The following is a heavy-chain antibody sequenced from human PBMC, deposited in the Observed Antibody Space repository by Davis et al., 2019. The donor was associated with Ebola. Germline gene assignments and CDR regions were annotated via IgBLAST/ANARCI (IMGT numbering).Heavy chain of an antibody. D-gene: IGHD2-21*01. CDR2: IRSKANSYAT. J-gene: IGHJ4*02. V-gene: IGHV3-73*01. CDR1: GFTFSGSA. Sequence: GESLKISCAAPGFTFSGSAMHWVRQASGKGLEWVGRIRSKANSYATAYAASVKGRFTISRDDSKNTAYLQMNSLRAEDTAVYYCAKGVHIVVVIATAFDYWGQGTLVTVSS. CDR3: AKGVHIVVVIATAFDY.